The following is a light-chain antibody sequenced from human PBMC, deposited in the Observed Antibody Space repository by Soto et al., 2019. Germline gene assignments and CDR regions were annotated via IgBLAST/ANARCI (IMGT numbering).Light chain of an antibody. Sequence: DIVMTQSPDSLAVSLGERATINCKSSQSVLYSSNNKNYLAWYQQKPGQPPKLLIYWASTRESGVPDRFGGSGSGTDFTLTISSLQAEDVAVYYCQQYYSTPLTFGGGTKGDIK. J-gene: IGKJ4*01. CDR3: QQYYSTPLT. CDR1: QSVLYSSNNKNY. V-gene: IGKV4-1*01. CDR2: WAS.